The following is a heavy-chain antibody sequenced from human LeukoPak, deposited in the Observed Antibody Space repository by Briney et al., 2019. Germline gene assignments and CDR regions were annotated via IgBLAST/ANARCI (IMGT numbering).Heavy chain of an antibody. CDR3: ARSGSGPRAFDI. CDR2: INPNSGVT. D-gene: IGHD3-10*01. CDR1: GYTFTGYY. J-gene: IGHJ3*02. V-gene: IGHV1-2*02. Sequence: GASVKVSCKASGYTFTGYYMHWVRQAPGQGLEWMGWINPNSGVTNYAQKFQGRVTMIRDTSISTAYMELSRLRSDDTAVYYCARSGSGPRAFDIWGQGTMVTVSS.